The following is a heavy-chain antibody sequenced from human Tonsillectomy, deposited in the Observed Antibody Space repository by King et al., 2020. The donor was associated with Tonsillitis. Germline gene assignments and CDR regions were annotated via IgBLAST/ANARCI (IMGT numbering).Heavy chain of an antibody. V-gene: IGHV3-7*01. D-gene: IGHD3-16*02. CDR1: DFTFNNFW. CDR2: IKYDGNEI. J-gene: IGHJ3*01. Sequence: VQLVESGGALVQPGGSLRLSCAASDFTFNNFWMSWVRQAPGKGLEWVANIKYDGNEITYMDSVKGRFTVSRDNAKNSLYLHMNILKVEDTAVYYCARGMGFYDYVWGSYRYTAFDAFDVWGQGTTVTVST. CDR3: ARGMGFYDYVWGSYRYTAFDAFDV.